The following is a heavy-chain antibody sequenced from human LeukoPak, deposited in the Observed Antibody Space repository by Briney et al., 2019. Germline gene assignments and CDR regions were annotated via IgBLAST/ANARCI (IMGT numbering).Heavy chain of an antibody. CDR2: IRYDGSNK. J-gene: IGHJ3*02. V-gene: IGHV3-30*02. CDR3: AWTYIDAFDI. Sequence: GGSLRLSCAASGFTFSSYGMHWVRQAPGKGLEWVAFIRYDGSNKYYADSVKGRFTISRDNSKNTLYLQMNSLRAEDTAVYYCAWTYIDAFDIWGQGTMVTVSS. CDR1: GFTFSSYG. D-gene: IGHD1-1*01.